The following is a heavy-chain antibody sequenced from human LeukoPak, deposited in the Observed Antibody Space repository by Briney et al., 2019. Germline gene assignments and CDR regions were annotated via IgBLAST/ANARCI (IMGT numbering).Heavy chain of an antibody. J-gene: IGHJ4*02. CDR3: ARAAGHGKIDY. CDR1: GGSVSSGSYY. V-gene: IGHV4-61*01. CDR2: IYYSGST. Sequence: SETLSLTCTVSGGSVSSGSYYWSWIRQPPGKGLEWIGYIYYSGSTNYNPSLKSRVTISVDTSKNQFSLKLSSVTAADTAVYYCARAAGHGKIDYWGQGTLVTVSS.